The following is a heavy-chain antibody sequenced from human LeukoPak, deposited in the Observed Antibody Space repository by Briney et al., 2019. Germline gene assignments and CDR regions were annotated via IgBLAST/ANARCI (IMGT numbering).Heavy chain of an antibody. Sequence: SVKVSCKASGGTFSSYAISWVRQAPGQGLEWMGGIIPIFGTGNYAQKFQGRVTITADESTSTAYMELSSLRSEDTAVYYCARSGCSGGSCYDYYYYGMDVWGKGTTVTVSS. J-gene: IGHJ6*04. CDR2: IIPIFGTG. CDR1: GGTFSSYA. CDR3: ARSGCSGGSCYDYYYYGMDV. V-gene: IGHV1-69*01. D-gene: IGHD2-15*01.